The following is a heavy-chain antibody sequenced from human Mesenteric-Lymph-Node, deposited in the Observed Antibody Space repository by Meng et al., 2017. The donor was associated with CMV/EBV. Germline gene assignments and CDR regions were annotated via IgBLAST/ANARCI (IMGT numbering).Heavy chain of an antibody. D-gene: IGHD3-22*01. CDR2: IYYSGST. CDR1: GGSISSNIYY. CDR3: ARDLPPGYSYDSNFDI. J-gene: IGHJ3*02. Sequence: GSLRLSCTVSGGSISSNIYYWGWIRQPPGKGLEWIGYIYYSGSTNYNPSLKSRVTISVDTSKNQFSLKLSSVTAADTAVYYCARDLPPGYSYDSNFDIWGQGTMVTVSS. V-gene: IGHV4-61*01.